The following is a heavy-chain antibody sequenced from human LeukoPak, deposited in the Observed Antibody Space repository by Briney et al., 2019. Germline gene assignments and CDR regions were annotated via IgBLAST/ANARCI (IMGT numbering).Heavy chain of an antibody. CDR2: IKSKTDGGTT. D-gene: IGHD2-2*01. V-gene: IGHV3-15*01. Sequence: GGSLRLSCAASGITFSSYAMSWVRQAPGKGLEWVGRIKSKTDGGTTDYAAPVKGRFTISRDDSKNTLYLQMNSLKTEDTAVYYCSTDIVVVPGSYWGQGTLVTVSS. J-gene: IGHJ4*02. CDR3: STDIVVVPGSY. CDR1: GITFSSYA.